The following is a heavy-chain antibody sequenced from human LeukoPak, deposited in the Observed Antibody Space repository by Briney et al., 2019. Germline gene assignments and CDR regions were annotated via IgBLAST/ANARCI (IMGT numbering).Heavy chain of an antibody. CDR3: ARDFSSEFDY. V-gene: IGHV4-34*01. Sequence: SETLSLTCAVNGGSFSGYYWSWIRQPPGKGLEWIGEINHSGSTNYDPSLKSRVTISVDTSKNQFSLKLSSVTAADTAVYYCARDFSSEFDYWGQGTLVTVSS. CDR1: GGSFSGYY. D-gene: IGHD3-10*01. J-gene: IGHJ4*02. CDR2: INHSGST.